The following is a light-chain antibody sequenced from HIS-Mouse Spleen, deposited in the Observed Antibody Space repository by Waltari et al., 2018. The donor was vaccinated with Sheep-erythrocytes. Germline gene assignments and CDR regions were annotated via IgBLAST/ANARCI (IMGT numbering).Light chain of an antibody. V-gene: IGLV3-10*01. J-gene: IGLJ3*02. CDR3: YSTDSSGNHSNWV. CDR1: ALPKKY. CDR2: EDS. Sequence: SYELTQPPSVSVSPGQTARITCSGDALPKKYAYWYQQKSGQAPVLVLYEDSKRTSGIPERFSGSSSGTMATVTISGAQVEDEADYYCYSTDSSGNHSNWVFGGGTKLTVL.